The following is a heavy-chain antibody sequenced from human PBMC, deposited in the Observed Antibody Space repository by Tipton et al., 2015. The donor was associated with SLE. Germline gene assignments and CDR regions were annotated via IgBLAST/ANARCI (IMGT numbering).Heavy chain of an antibody. J-gene: IGHJ3*02. Sequence: LRLSCAASGFTSSSYAMNWVRQAPGKGLEWIGEINHGGSTNYNPSLKSRVTTSVDTSKNQFSLKLSSVTAADTAVYYCAQAHLWGSYRYASDIWGQGTMVTVSS. CDR2: INHGGST. CDR1: GFTSSSYA. V-gene: IGHV4-34*08. CDR3: AQAHLWGSYRYASDI. D-gene: IGHD3-16*02.